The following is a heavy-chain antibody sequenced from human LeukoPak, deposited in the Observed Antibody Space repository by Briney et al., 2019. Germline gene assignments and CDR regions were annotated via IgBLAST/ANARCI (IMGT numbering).Heavy chain of an antibody. CDR3: ARDKGGELLLDY. Sequence: GSPRPSRATPGITFSNYEIKLVRPAPGQGPEWVSYISSSGSTRYYADSVKGRFTISRDDAKNSVYLQMNSLRAEDTAVYYCARDKGGELLLDYWGQGTQVTVSS. CDR1: GITFSNYE. J-gene: IGHJ4*02. V-gene: IGHV3-48*03. D-gene: IGHD1-26*01. CDR2: ISSSGSTR.